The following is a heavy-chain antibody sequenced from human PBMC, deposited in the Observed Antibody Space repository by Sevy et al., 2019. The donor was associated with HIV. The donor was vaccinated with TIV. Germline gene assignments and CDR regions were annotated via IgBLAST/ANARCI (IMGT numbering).Heavy chain of an antibody. J-gene: IGHJ5*02. Sequence: SETLSLTCTVSGGSISSYYWSWIRQPPGKGLEWIGCTYYSGSTNYNPSLKSRVTISVDTSKNQFTLKLSSVTAADTAVYYCAREGPHGEVLGTSWFDPWGQGTLVTVSS. CDR2: TYYSGST. CDR3: AREGPHGEVLGTSWFDP. V-gene: IGHV4-59*13. CDR1: GGSISSYY. D-gene: IGHD1-1*01.